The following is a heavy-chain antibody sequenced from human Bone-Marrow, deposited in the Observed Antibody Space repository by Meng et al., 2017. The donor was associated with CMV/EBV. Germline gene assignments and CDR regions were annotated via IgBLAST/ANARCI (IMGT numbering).Heavy chain of an antibody. D-gene: IGHD3-22*01. CDR1: SGSYY. Sequence: SGSYYWGWIRQPPGKGLEWIWSIYYSGNTYYNPSLKSRVTISVDTSKNQFSLKLSSVTAADTAVYYCARGPYYYDSSGYYMESFDYWGQGTLVTVSS. J-gene: IGHJ4*02. V-gene: IGHV4-39*07. CDR3: ARGPYYYDSSGYYMESFDY. CDR2: IYYSGNT.